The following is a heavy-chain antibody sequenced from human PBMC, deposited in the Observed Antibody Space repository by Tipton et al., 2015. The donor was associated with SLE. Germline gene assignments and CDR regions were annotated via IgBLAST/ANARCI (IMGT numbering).Heavy chain of an antibody. D-gene: IGHD1-26*01. Sequence: GSLRLSCAASGFTFSSYGMHWVRQAPGKGLEWVAFIRYDGSNKYYADSVKGRFTISRDNSKNTLYLQMNSLRAEDTAVYYCAKEGGDGSPIEGYYYYGMDVWGQGTTVTISS. CDR2: IRYDGSNK. J-gene: IGHJ6*02. CDR3: AKEGGDGSPIEGYYYYGMDV. CDR1: GFTFSSYG. V-gene: IGHV3-30*02.